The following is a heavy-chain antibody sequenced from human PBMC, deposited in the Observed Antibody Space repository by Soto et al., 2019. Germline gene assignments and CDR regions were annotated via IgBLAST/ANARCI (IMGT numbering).Heavy chain of an antibody. CDR2: ISAYNGNT. D-gene: IGHD3-9*01. CDR3: ARDRLRYFDWLLSDAFDI. V-gene: IGHV1-18*01. CDR1: GYTFTSYG. J-gene: IGHJ3*02. Sequence: ASVKVSCKASGYTFTSYGISCVRQAPGQVLEWMGWISAYNGNTNYAQKLQGRVTMTTDTSTSTAYMELRSLRSDDTAVYYCARDRLRYFDWLLSDAFDIWGQGTMVTVSS.